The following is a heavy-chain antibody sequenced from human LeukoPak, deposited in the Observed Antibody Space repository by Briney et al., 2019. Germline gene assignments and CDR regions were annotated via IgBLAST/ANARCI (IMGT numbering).Heavy chain of an antibody. Sequence: TLSLTCTVSGGSISSYYWSWIRQPPGKGLEWIGFIYYSGSTYYNPSLKSRVTISVDTSKNQFSLKLSSVTAADTAVYYCARASTGDRPRRYFNSWGQGTLVTVSS. D-gene: IGHD7-27*01. J-gene: IGHJ4*02. CDR1: GGSISSYY. CDR2: IYYSGST. CDR3: ARASTGDRPRRYFNS. V-gene: IGHV4-30-4*08.